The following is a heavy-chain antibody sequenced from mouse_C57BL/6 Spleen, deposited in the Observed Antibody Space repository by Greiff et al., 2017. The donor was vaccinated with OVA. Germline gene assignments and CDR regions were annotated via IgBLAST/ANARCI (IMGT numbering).Heavy chain of an antibody. CDR2: IGPGSGST. Sequence: QVQLQQSGAELVKPGASVKISCKASGYTFTDYYINWVKQRPGQGLEWIGKIGPGSGSTYYNEKFKGKATLTADQSSSTAYMQLSSLTSEDSAVYFCARFWGESNYGGYYFDDWGQGTTLTVSS. CDR3: ARFWGESNYGGYYFDD. V-gene: IGHV1-77*01. J-gene: IGHJ2*01. CDR1: GYTFTDYY. D-gene: IGHD2-5*01.